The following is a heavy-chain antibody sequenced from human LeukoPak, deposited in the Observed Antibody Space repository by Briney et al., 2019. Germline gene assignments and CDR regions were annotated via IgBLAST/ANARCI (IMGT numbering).Heavy chain of an antibody. CDR3: ARGGVDGDYAYYFDY. D-gene: IGHD4-17*01. Sequence: SETLSLTCTVSGGSLSSYYWRWIRQPPGKGLEWIGYIYYSGSTNYNPSLKSRVTISVDTSKNQFSLKLSSVTAADTAVYYCARGGVDGDYAYYFDYWGQGTLVTVSS. CDR2: IYYSGST. V-gene: IGHV4-59*01. J-gene: IGHJ4*02. CDR1: GGSLSSYY.